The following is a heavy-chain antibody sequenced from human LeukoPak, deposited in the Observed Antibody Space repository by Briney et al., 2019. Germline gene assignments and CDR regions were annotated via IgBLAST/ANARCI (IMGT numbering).Heavy chain of an antibody. V-gene: IGHV1-2*02. CDR2: INPNSGGT. CDR1: GYTFTGYY. CDR3: APSGRGGPYYFDY. Sequence: ASVKASCKASGYTFTGYYMHWVRQAPGQGLEWMGWINPNSGGTNYAQKFQGRVTMTRDTSISTAYMELSRLRSDDTAVYYCAPSGRGGPYYFDYWGQGTLVTVSS. J-gene: IGHJ4*02. D-gene: IGHD3-10*01.